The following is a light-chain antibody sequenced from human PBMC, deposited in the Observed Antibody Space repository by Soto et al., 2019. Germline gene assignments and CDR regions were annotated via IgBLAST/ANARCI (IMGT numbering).Light chain of an antibody. V-gene: IGKV3-15*01. Sequence: EIMMTQSPATLSVPPGESATLSCRASQSVGRSVAWYQQRPGQSPSLLIFNASTRASGISARFSGSGSGPDFSLAISGLQSEDYAVYYCQQYNVWWTFGHGTKVE. CDR2: NAS. CDR3: QQYNVWWT. CDR1: QSVGRS. J-gene: IGKJ1*01.